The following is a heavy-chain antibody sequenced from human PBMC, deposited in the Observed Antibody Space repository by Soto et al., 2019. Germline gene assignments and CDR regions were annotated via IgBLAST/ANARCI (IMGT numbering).Heavy chain of an antibody. J-gene: IGHJ6*02. V-gene: IGHV4-34*01. CDR3: ARRDISSARDYGMDV. CDR1: GGSFSGHY. Sequence: QVQLQQWGAGLLKPSETLSLTCAVYGGSFSGHYWSWIRQPPGKGLEWIGEINHSGSTNSNPSLKSRVTISVDTSKNQFSLKLSSVTAADTAVYYCARRDISSARDYGMDVWGQGTTVTVSS. CDR2: INHSGST.